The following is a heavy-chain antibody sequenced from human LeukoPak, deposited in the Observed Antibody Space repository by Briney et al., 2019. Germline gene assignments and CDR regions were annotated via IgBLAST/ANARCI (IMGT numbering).Heavy chain of an antibody. CDR1: GGTFSSYA. D-gene: IGHD3-3*01. V-gene: IGHV1-69*05. CDR2: IIPIFGTA. CDR3: ARDSSYDFWSGYYYNEVWFDP. J-gene: IGHJ5*02. Sequence: ASVKVSCKASGGTFSSYAISWVRQAPGQGLEWMGGIIPIFGTANYAQKFQGRVTITTDESTSTAYMELSSLRSEDTAVYYCARDSSYDFWSGYYYNEVWFDPWGQGTLVTVSS.